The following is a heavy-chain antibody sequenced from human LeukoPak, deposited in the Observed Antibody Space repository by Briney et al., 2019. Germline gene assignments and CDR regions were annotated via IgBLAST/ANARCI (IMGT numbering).Heavy chain of an antibody. J-gene: IGHJ4*02. Sequence: PGGSMRLSCAASGFTFSSYSMNRVRQAPGKGLEWVSYISSSSSTIYYADSVKGRFTISRDNAKNSLFLQMNSLRDEDTAVYYCARGALDFDYWGQGTLVTASS. V-gene: IGHV3-48*02. CDR1: GFTFSSYS. CDR2: ISSSSSTI. CDR3: ARGALDFDY.